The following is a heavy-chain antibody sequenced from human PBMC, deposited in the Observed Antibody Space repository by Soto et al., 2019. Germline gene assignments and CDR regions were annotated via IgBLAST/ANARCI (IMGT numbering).Heavy chain of an antibody. Sequence: GGSLSLSCAASGFTFSDYYMSWIRQAPGKGLEWVSYIGSSSTYTNYADSVKGRFTISRDNAKNSLYLQMNSLRAEDTAVYYCARDADILTGSDAFDIWGQGTMVTVSS. CDR2: IGSSSTYT. J-gene: IGHJ3*02. V-gene: IGHV3-11*05. CDR3: ARDADILTGSDAFDI. CDR1: GFTFSDYY. D-gene: IGHD3-9*01.